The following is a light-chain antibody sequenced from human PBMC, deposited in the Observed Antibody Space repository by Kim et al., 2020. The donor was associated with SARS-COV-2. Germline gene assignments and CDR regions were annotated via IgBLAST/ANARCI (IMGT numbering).Light chain of an antibody. V-gene: IGKV3-20*01. Sequence: LSPGERATLACRASQSVSSSYLAWYQQKPGQAPRLLIYGASSRATGIPDRFSGSGSGTDFTLTISRLEPEDFAVYYCQQYGSSPYTFGQGTKLEI. CDR2: GAS. CDR3: QQYGSSPYT. J-gene: IGKJ2*01. CDR1: QSVSSSY.